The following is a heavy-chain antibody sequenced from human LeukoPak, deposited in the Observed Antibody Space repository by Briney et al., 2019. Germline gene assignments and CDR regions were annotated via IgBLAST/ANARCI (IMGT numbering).Heavy chain of an antibody. CDR3: ARVGDGYNLSYYYGMDV. V-gene: IGHV4-59*01. Sequence: SETLSLTCTVSGGSISSYYWSWIRQPPGKGLEWIGYIYYSGSTNYNPSLKSRVTISVDTSKNQFSLKLSSVTAADTAVYYCARVGDGYNLSYYYGMDVWGQGTTVTVSS. CDR2: IYYSGST. J-gene: IGHJ6*02. D-gene: IGHD5-24*01. CDR1: GGSISSYY.